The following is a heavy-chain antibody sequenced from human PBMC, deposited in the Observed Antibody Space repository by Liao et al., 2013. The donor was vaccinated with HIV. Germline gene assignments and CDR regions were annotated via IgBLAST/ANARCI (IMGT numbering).Heavy chain of an antibody. CDR1: GGSMNSDDYY. V-gene: IGHV4-30-4*08. Sequence: QVQLQESGPGLVKPSQTLSLICTVSGGSMNSDDYYWSWIRQPPGKGLEWIGYIDYSGSTYYNPSLKSRVTISVDTSKNQFSLKLSSVTAADTAVYYCARKNFWSGYSLDYWGQGTLVTVSS. CDR3: ARKNFWSGYSLDY. J-gene: IGHJ4*02. CDR2: IDYSGST. D-gene: IGHD3-3*01.